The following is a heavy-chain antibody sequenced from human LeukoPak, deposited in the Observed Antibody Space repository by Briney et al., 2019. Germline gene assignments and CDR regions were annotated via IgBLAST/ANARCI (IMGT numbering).Heavy chain of an antibody. J-gene: IGHJ5*02. CDR2: ISGSGGST. CDR1: RFSFSRYA. Sequence: GGSLRLSCAASRFSFSRYAMSWVRQAPGKGLEWVSAISGSGGSTYYVDSVKGRFTISRDNSKNTLYLQMNSLRAEDTAVYYCAKDQDIVVVPAAMLTNWFDPWGQGTLVTVSS. D-gene: IGHD2-2*01. V-gene: IGHV3-23*01. CDR3: AKDQDIVVVPAAMLTNWFDP.